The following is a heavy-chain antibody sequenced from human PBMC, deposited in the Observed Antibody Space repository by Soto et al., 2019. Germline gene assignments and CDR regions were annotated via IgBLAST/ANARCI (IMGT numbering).Heavy chain of an antibody. CDR1: GYTFTSYA. J-gene: IGHJ4*02. Sequence: QVQLVQSGAEVKKPGASVKVSCKASGYTFTSYAMHWVRQAPGQRLEWMGWINAGNGNTKYSQKFKGRVTITRDTSASTAYMELSSLRSEDTDVYYCARGIAVPVDPDYWGQGTLVTVSS. V-gene: IGHV1-3*01. CDR2: INAGNGNT. D-gene: IGHD6-19*01. CDR3: ARGIAVPVDPDY.